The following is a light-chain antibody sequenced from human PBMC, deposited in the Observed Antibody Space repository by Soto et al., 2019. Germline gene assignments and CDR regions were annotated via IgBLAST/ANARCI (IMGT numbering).Light chain of an antibody. CDR2: DVN. J-gene: IGLJ1*01. Sequence: QSALTQPRSVSGSPGQSVTISCTGTSSDVGGYNYVSWYQQHPGKAPKLMIYDVNRRPSGVPDRFSDSKSGNTASLTISGLQAEDEADYYCCSYAGSYVFGTGTKVTVL. CDR1: SSDVGGYNY. CDR3: CSYAGSYV. V-gene: IGLV2-11*01.